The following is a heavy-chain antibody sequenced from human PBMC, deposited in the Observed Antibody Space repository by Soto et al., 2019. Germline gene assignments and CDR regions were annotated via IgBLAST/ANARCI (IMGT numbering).Heavy chain of an antibody. Sequence: PGGSLRLSCAASGFTFSTYTMGWVRQAPGKGLEWVSAISGSGDSTTFADSVKGRFTISRDISKNTVYLQMNSLRADDTAIYYCARAHSGVNCSFGSWGQGTLVTVSS. CDR2: ISGSGDST. CDR3: ARAHSGVNCSFGS. CDR1: GFTFSTYT. V-gene: IGHV3-23*01. J-gene: IGHJ5*01. D-gene: IGHD5-12*01.